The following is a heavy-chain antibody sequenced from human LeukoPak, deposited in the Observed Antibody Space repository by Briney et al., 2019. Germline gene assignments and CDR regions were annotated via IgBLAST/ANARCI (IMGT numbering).Heavy chain of an antibody. Sequence: EASVKVSCKASEYTFTKYHIHWVRQGPGQGLEWMGIINPSSGATRHAEKFQGRGTMTRDTSTNTLYMELSSLRSEDTAVYYCARGTGYYFDYWGQGTLVTVSS. J-gene: IGHJ4*02. V-gene: IGHV1-46*01. CDR2: INPSSGAT. CDR1: EYTFTKYH. CDR3: ARGTGYYFDY. D-gene: IGHD3/OR15-3a*01.